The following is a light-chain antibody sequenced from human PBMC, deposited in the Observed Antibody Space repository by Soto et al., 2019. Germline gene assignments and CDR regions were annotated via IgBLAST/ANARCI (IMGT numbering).Light chain of an antibody. V-gene: IGLV1-44*01. CDR3: AAWDDSLNGWV. J-gene: IGLJ3*02. Sequence: QSVLTQPPTASGTPGQRVTNSCSGSSSNIGSNTVNWYQQLPGTAPKLLIYSNNQRPSWVPDRFSGSKSGTSASLAISGLQSEDEADYYCAAWDDSLNGWVFGGGTKLTVL. CDR1: SSNIGSNT. CDR2: SNN.